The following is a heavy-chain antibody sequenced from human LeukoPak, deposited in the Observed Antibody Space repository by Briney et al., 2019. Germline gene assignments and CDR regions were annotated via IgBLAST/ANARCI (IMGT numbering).Heavy chain of an antibody. CDR2: IDDSGGT. Sequence: SETLSLTCTVSGGSISSYYWSWIRQPPGKGLEWTGYIDDSGGTNYNPSLKSRVTISVDTSKNQFSLKLSSVTTADTAVYYCVRTPYSGGVDYWGQGTLVTVSS. V-gene: IGHV4-59*12. CDR3: VRTPYSGGVDY. J-gene: IGHJ4*02. CDR1: GGSISSYY. D-gene: IGHD2-21*01.